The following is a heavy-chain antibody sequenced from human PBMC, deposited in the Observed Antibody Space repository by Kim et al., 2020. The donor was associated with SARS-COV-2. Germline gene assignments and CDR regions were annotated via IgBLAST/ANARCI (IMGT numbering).Heavy chain of an antibody. CDR3: ARKPAWEIDY. CDR2: T. D-gene: IGHD1-26*01. V-gene: IGHV3-48*02. J-gene: IGHJ4*02. Sequence: TSYAGPVKGLFTIARDTAKNSLFLQMNSLRDVDTAIYYCARKPAWEIDYWGQGTLVTVSS.